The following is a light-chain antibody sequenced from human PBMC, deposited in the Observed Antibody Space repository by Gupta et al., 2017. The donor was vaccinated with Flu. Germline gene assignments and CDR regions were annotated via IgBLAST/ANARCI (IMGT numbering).Light chain of an antibody. J-gene: IGKJ3*01. CDR1: QSISSN. V-gene: IGKV1-39*01. Sequence: PSSLSASVGDTVTITCRASQSISSNLNWYQHKTGQAPNLLIFAASDMESGVPSRFSGSGSGTDFKLTISSLQSEDFATYYCQQSYSTPFTFGHGTKVEI. CDR2: AAS. CDR3: QQSYSTPFT.